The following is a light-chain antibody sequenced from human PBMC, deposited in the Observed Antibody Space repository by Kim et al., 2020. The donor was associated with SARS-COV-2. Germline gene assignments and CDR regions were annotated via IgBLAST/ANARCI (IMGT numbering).Light chain of an antibody. CDR1: QSVSSY. CDR2: DAS. Sequence: EIVLTQSPATLSLSPGERATLSCRASQSVSSYLAWYQQKPGQAPRLLIYDASNRGTGIPARFSGSGSGTDFTLTISSLEPEDFAVYYCQQRSNWLTFGGGTKVDIK. J-gene: IGKJ4*01. V-gene: IGKV3-11*01. CDR3: QQRSNWLT.